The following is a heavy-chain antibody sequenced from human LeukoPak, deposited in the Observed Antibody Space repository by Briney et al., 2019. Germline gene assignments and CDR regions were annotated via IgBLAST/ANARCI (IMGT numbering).Heavy chain of an antibody. D-gene: IGHD6-19*01. V-gene: IGHV3-23*01. J-gene: IGHJ4*02. CDR2: ISGSGGST. Sequence: GGSLRLSCAASGFTFSSYAMSWVRQAPGKGLEWVSAISGSGGSTYYADSVKGRFTISRDNSKNTLYLQTNSLRAEDTAVYYCAKNIAVAGTGYFDYWGQGTLVTVSS. CDR3: AKNIAVAGTGYFDY. CDR1: GFTFSSYA.